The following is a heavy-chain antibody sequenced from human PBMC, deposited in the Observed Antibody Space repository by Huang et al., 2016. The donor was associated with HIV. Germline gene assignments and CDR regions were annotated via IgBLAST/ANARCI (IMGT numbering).Heavy chain of an antibody. CDR3: AKTWGRYYDVLTGYNIDY. J-gene: IGHJ4*02. Sequence: QVQLVESGGGVVQPRRSLRLSCSASGFIFSGYYMHWVRQSPGKGREGVELISYDGINKYYADSLKGRFTISRDNSKNTLYLQMNRLRAEDTAVYYCAKTWGRYYDVLTGYNIDYWGQGTLVTVSS. CDR1: GFIFSGYY. D-gene: IGHD3-9*01. CDR2: ISYDGINK. V-gene: IGHV3-30*18.